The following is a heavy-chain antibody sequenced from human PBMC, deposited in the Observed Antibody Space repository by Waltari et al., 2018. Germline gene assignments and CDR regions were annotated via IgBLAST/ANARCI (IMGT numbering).Heavy chain of an antibody. D-gene: IGHD7-27*01. CDR3: ARGETGNFFFDD. J-gene: IGHJ4*02. V-gene: IGHV4-34*01. CDR2: VHQSGGP. Sequence: QVQLQQWGAGLLEPSETLSPTCAVYGGSFSGYYCAWLRQSPGKGLQFIGDVHQSGGPNYNPSLGSRVTISLDMSKNQFSLKLTSVTAADTAMYFCARGETGNFFFDDWGQGSQVTVSS. CDR1: GGSFSGYY.